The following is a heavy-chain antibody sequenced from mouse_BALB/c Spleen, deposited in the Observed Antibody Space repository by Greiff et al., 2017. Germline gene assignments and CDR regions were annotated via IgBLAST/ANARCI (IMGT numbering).Heavy chain of an antibody. CDR3: ARGATALFDY. Sequence: VQLVESGPELVRPGVSVKISCKGSGYTFTDYAMHWVKQSHAKSLEWIGVISTYYGNTNYNQKFKGKATMTVDKSSSTAYMELARLTSEDSAIYYCARGATALFDYWGQGTTLTVSS. J-gene: IGHJ2*01. CDR1: GYTFTDYA. D-gene: IGHD1-2*01. CDR2: ISTYYGNT. V-gene: IGHV1-67*01.